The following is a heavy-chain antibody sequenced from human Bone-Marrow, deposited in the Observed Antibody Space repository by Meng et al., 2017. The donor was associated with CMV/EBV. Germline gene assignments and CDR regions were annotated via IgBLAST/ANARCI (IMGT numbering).Heavy chain of an antibody. J-gene: IGHJ4*02. Sequence: GESLKISCTVSGFTFSSYAMHWVRQAPGKGLEWVAVISYDGSNKYYADSVKGRFTISRDNSKNTLYLQMNSLRAEDTAVYYCAKGDPIAAAGTDWGQGTLVTVSS. V-gene: IGHV3-30-3*01. D-gene: IGHD6-13*01. CDR2: ISYDGSNK. CDR3: AKGDPIAAAGTD. CDR1: GFTFSSYA.